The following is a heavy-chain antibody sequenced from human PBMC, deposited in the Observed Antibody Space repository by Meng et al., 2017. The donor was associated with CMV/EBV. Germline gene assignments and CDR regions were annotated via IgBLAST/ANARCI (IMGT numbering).Heavy chain of an antibody. D-gene: IGHD2-2*02. CDR1: GGSISSYY. Sequence: GSLRLSCTVSGGSISSYYWSWIRQPPGKGLEWIGYIYYSGSTNYNPSPKSRVTISVDTSKNQFSLKLSSVTAADTAVYYCARGADIVVVPAAIRPIGYYYGMDVWGQGTTVTVSS. V-gene: IGHV4-59*01. J-gene: IGHJ6*02. CDR2: IYYSGST. CDR3: ARGADIVVVPAAIRPIGYYYGMDV.